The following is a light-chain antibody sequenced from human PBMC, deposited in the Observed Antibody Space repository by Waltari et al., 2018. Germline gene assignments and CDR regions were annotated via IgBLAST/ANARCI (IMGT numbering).Light chain of an antibody. Sequence: QTMLTQPPSASGTPGQRVTPSCSGSSPTIGNNFVTWYQQLPATAPKLLIYSDRQRPSGVPDRFSASKSGTSASLAISGLQSEDEGLYYCSSWDDSRNTVVFGGGTKLTVL. V-gene: IGLV1-44*01. CDR1: SPTIGNNF. J-gene: IGLJ2*01. CDR3: SSWDDSRNTVV. CDR2: SDR.